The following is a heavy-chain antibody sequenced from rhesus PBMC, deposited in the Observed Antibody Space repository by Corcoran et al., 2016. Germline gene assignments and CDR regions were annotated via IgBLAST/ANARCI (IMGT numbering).Heavy chain of an antibody. Sequence: QVQLQESGPGLVKPSETLSLTCAVSGYSISSGYYWGWIRQPPGKGLEYIGYFCGSSGSTPSTPSLKSRVTISKDTSKNQFSLKLSSVTAADTAVYYCASHSSGRPFDYWGQGVLVTVSS. CDR3: ASHSSGRPFDY. CDR2: FCGSSGST. D-gene: IGHD2-21*01. J-gene: IGHJ4*01. V-gene: IGHV4-99*01. CDR1: GYSISSGYY.